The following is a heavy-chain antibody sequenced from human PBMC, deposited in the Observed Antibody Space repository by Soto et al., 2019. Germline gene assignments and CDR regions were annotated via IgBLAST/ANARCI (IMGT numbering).Heavy chain of an antibody. CDR3: AREGDYNFDYYSGMDV. CDR2: IIPFFTTT. J-gene: IGHJ6*02. Sequence: QVQLVQSGAEVKKPGSSVNVSCKASGGTFGTSAINWVRQAPGQGLEWMGAIIPFFTTTNYAQKFQARVTINADESTSTAYMELSSLTSEDTAVYYWAREGDYNFDYYSGMDVWGQGTTVIVSS. D-gene: IGHD4-17*01. V-gene: IGHV1-69*01. CDR1: GGTFGTSA.